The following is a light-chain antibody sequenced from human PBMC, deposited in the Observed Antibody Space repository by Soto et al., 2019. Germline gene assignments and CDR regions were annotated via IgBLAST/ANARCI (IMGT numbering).Light chain of an antibody. CDR2: GAS. CDR3: QQYNNWPPWT. J-gene: IGKJ1*01. V-gene: IGKV3-15*01. CDR1: QSVSSN. Sequence: EIVMTQSPATLSVSPGERATLSCRASQSVSSNLAWYEQKPGHAPRLLIYGASTRATGIPARFSGSGSGTEFTLTISSLQSEDFEVYYCQQYNNWPPWTFGQGTKVEIK.